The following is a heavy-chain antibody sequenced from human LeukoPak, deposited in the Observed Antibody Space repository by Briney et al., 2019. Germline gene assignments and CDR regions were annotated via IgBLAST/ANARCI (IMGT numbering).Heavy chain of an antibody. V-gene: IGHV5-51*01. Sequence: GESLKISCKGSGYSFTSYWIGWVRQMPGKGLGWMGIIYPGDSDTRYSPSFQGQVTTSADKSISTAYLQWSSLKASDTAMYYCARRGYDYVWGSYQFDYWGQGTLVTVSS. CDR2: IYPGDSDT. CDR1: GYSFTSYW. CDR3: ARRGYDYVWGSYQFDY. J-gene: IGHJ4*02. D-gene: IGHD3-16*02.